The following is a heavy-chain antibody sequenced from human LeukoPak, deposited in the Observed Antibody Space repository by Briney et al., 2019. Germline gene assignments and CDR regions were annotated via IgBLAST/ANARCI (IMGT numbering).Heavy chain of an antibody. Sequence: GGSLRLSCAASGFTFSSYGMHWVRQAPGKGLEWVAFIRYDGSNKYYADSVKGRFTISRDNSKNTLYLQMNSLRAEDTAVYYCAKDLRPGYSRSWSPVDYWGQGTLVTVSS. CDR1: GFTFSSYG. D-gene: IGHD6-13*01. J-gene: IGHJ4*02. V-gene: IGHV3-30*02. CDR3: AKDLRPGYSRSWSPVDY. CDR2: IRYDGSNK.